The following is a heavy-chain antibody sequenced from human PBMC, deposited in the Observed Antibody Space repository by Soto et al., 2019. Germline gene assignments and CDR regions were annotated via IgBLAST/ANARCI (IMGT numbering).Heavy chain of an antibody. CDR2: IRSKGHNYAT. D-gene: IGHD3-16*01. J-gene: IGHJ5*02. CDR3: TRDLFSYDYSGILWFDP. V-gene: IGHV3-73*01. Sequence: GGSLRLSCAASGFAFSGSAMYWVRQASGKGPEWVGRIRSKGHNYATEYAASVKGRFTISRDDSKNTAYLQMNSLQTEDTAVYYCTRDLFSYDYSGILWFDPWGQGTLVTVAS. CDR1: GFAFSGSA.